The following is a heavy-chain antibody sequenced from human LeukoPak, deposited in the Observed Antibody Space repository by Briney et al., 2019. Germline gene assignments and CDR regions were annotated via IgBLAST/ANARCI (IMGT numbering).Heavy chain of an antibody. J-gene: IGHJ4*02. CDR3: AKDGRNFFDY. Sequence: GGSLRLSCAASGFTFSSYAMHWVRQAPGKGLEWVAVISYDGSNKYYADSVKGRFTISRDNSKNTLYLQMNSLRAEDTALYYCAKDGRNFFDYWGLGTLVSVSS. CDR2: ISYDGSNK. CDR1: GFTFSSYA. V-gene: IGHV3-30-3*01. D-gene: IGHD1-14*01.